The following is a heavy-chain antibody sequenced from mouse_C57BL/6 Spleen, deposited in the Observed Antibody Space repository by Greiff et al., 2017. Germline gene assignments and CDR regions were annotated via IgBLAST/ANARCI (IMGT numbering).Heavy chain of an antibody. CDR3: ASYYDYEGLPAWFAY. J-gene: IGHJ3*01. D-gene: IGHD2-4*01. CDR2: IYPGSGST. Sequence: QVQLQQSGAELVKPGASVKMSCKASGYTFTSYWITWVKQRPGQGLEWIGDIYPGSGSTNYNEKFKSKATLTVDTSSSTAYMQLSSLTSEDSAVYYCASYYDYEGLPAWFAYWGQGTLVTVSA. CDR1: GYTFTSYW. V-gene: IGHV1-55*01.